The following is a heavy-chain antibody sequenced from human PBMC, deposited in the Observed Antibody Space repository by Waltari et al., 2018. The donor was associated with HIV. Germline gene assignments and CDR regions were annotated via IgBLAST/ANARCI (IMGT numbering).Heavy chain of an antibody. D-gene: IGHD6-19*01. CDR2: IYYSVTT. Sequence: QLQLQESGPGLVKPSETLSLTCTVSGGSISSTRYFWGWIRQPPGKGLEWIGSIYYSVTTSHLPAIKSAVTISGDTSKNQFSLKLSSVSAADTAVYYCARHSVTGYSNGWPSDYWVQGTLVTVSS. J-gene: IGHJ4*02. CDR3: ARHSVTGYSNGWPSDY. V-gene: IGHV4-39*01. CDR1: GGSISSTRYF.